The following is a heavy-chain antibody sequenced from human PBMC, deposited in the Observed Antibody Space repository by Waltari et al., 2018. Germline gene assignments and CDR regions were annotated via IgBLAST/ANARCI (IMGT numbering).Heavy chain of an antibody. D-gene: IGHD3-16*01. CDR3: ARAGGDYYYMDV. V-gene: IGHV1-69*04. CDR2: NIPILGVA. CDR1: GGTFSSYA. Sequence: QVQLVQSGAEVKKPGSSVKVSCKASGGTFSSYAISWVRQAPGQGLEWMGGNIPILGVANYAQKYQGRVTITADESTSTAYMGLSSLRSEDTAVYYCARAGGDYYYMDVWGKGTTVTVSS. J-gene: IGHJ6*03.